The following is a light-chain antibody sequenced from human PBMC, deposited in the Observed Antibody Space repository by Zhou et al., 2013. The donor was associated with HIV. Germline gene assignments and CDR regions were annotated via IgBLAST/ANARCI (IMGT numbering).Light chain of an antibody. Sequence: DIQMTQSPSSLSASVGDRVTVTCRASQDISNSLVWFQQKPGKAPKLLIYSASTLQSGVPSRFSGSASGTDFTLTISSLQPEDVATYYCQKXDSAPWAFGQGTKVEVK. CDR3: QKXDSAPWA. CDR2: SAS. J-gene: IGKJ1*01. V-gene: IGKV1-27*01. CDR1: QDISNS.